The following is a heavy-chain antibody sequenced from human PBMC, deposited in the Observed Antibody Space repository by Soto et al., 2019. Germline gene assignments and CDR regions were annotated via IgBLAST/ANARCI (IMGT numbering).Heavy chain of an antibody. D-gene: IGHD2-2*01. J-gene: IGHJ4*02. Sequence: QVQLVQSGAEVKKPGASVKVSCKASGYTFTSYAMHWVRQAPGQRLEWMGWINAGNGNTKYSQKFQGRVTITRDTSASTAYMELSSLRYEDTAVYYCARSRYCSSTSCPYYFDYWGQGTLVTVSS. CDR1: GYTFTSYA. CDR3: ARSRYCSSTSCPYYFDY. CDR2: INAGNGNT. V-gene: IGHV1-3*01.